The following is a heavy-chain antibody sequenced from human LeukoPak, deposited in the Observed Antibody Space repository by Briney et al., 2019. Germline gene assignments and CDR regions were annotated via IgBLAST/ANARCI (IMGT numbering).Heavy chain of an antibody. J-gene: IGHJ4*02. CDR3: ARAKGLADWNFDY. CDR1: GFTFSSYW. Sequence: GGSLRLSCAASGFTFSSYWMSWVRQAQGKGLEWVANIKQDGSEKYYVDSVKGRFTISRDNAKNSLYLQMNSLRAEDTAVYYCARAKGLADWNFDYWGQGTLVTVSS. D-gene: IGHD2-21*01. V-gene: IGHV3-7*01. CDR2: IKQDGSEK.